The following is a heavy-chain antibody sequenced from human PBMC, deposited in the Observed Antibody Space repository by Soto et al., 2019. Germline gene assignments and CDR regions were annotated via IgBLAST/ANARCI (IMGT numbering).Heavy chain of an antibody. CDR1: GYTFTNLY. Sequence: VASVKVSCKTSGYTFTNLYIHWVRQATGQGLEWMGWINPNSGDTNYAQKFQGWVTMTRDTSISTAYLEVSRLRSDDTAVYYCARVGGGHCSGGSCYYFNYWGQGTLVTVSS. CDR3: ARVGGGHCSGGSCYYFNY. CDR2: INPNSGDT. J-gene: IGHJ4*01. D-gene: IGHD2-15*01. V-gene: IGHV1-2*04.